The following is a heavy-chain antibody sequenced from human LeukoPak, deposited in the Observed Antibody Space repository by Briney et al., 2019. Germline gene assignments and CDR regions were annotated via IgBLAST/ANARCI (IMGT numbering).Heavy chain of an antibody. CDR3: ARDSGLRYFDWLPDY. CDR1: GFTFSSYG. CDR2: IWYDGSNK. V-gene: IGHV3-33*01. Sequence: GGSLRLSCAASGFTFSSYGMHWVRQAPGKGLEWVAVIWYDGSNKYYADSVKGRFTISRDNSKTTLYLQLNRLRAEDTAVYYCARDSGLRYFDWLPDYWGQGTLVTVSS. J-gene: IGHJ4*02. D-gene: IGHD3-9*01.